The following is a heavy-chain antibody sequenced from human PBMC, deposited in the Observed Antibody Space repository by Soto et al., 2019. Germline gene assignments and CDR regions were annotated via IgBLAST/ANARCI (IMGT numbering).Heavy chain of an antibody. Sequence: SETLSLTCAVYGGSFSGYYWSWIRQPPGKGLEWIGEINHSGSTNYNPSLKSRVTISVDTSKNQFSLKLSSVTAADTAVYYCARGDCSGGSCYSGSPGYWGQGTLVTVSS. CDR3: ARGDCSGGSCYSGSPGY. V-gene: IGHV4-34*01. CDR2: INHSGST. CDR1: GGSFSGYY. J-gene: IGHJ4*02. D-gene: IGHD2-15*01.